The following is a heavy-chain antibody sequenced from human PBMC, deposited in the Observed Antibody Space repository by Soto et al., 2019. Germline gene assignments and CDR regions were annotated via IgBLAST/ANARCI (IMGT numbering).Heavy chain of an antibody. Sequence: QITLKESGPTLVKPTQTLTLTCTLSGFSLTTRGVGVGWIRQPPGKALEWLALIYWDDDEGYSPSLKSRLTITKDTSKNQVVLTRTNMDPVDTATYYCAHRPRGYSSHFDYWGHGTLVTVSS. CDR3: AHRPRGYSSHFDY. CDR1: GFSLTTRGVG. J-gene: IGHJ4*01. CDR2: IYWDDDE. V-gene: IGHV2-5*02. D-gene: IGHD5-18*01.